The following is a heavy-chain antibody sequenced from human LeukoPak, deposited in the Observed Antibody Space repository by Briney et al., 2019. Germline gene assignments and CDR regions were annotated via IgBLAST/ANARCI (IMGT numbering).Heavy chain of an antibody. J-gene: IGHJ4*02. CDR1: GGSISSSNW. CDR2: IYYSGST. D-gene: IGHD1-26*01. V-gene: IGHV4-39*01. CDR3: AKSGGYGLIDY. Sequence: SETLSLTCAVSGGSISSSNWWIWVRQPPGKGLEWIGSIYYSGSTYYNPSLKSRVTISVDTSKNQFSLKLSSVTAADTAMYYCAKSGGYGLIDYWGQGTLVTVSS.